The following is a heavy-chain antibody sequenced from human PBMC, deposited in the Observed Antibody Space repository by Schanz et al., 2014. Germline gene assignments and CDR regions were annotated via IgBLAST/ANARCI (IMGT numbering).Heavy chain of an antibody. CDR3: ARDGGRDGYNLAFDV. J-gene: IGHJ3*01. V-gene: IGHV3-7*03. Sequence: EVQLVESGGGLIQPGGSLRLSCAASGFTFGTFWMSWVRQAPGKGLEWVANINQDGSDKSYVDSVKGRFTISRDNAKNSLYLQMNSLRAEDTAVYFCARDGGRDGYNLAFDVWGQGTLVTVSS. CDR2: INQDGSDK. CDR1: GFTFGTFW. D-gene: IGHD5-12*01.